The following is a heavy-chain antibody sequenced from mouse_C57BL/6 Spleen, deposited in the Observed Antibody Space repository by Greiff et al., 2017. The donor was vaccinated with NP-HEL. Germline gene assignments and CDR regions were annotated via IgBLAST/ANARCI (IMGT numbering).Heavy chain of an antibody. Sequence: EVKLVESGGDLVKPGGSLKLSCAASGFTFSSYGMSWVRQTPDQRLEWVATISSGGSYTYYPDSVKGRFTISRDNAKNTLYLQMSSLKSEDTAMYYCARSPITTVVATNAMDYWGQGTSVTVSS. CDR2: ISSGGSYT. J-gene: IGHJ4*01. CDR1: GFTFSSYG. V-gene: IGHV5-6*01. D-gene: IGHD1-1*01. CDR3: ARSPITTVVATNAMDY.